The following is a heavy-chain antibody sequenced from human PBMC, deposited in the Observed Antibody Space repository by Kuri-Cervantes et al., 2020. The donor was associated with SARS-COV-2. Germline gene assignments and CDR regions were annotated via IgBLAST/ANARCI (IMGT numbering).Heavy chain of an antibody. J-gene: IGHJ3*02. CDR2: ISSSSSTI. V-gene: IGHV3-48*01. D-gene: IGHD3-16*02. CDR1: GFTFSSYS. Sequence: GESLKISCAASGFTFSSYSMNWVRQAPGKGLEWVSYISSSSSTIYYADSVKGRFTISRDNAKNSLYVQMNSLRAEDTAVYYCARRGGYLPPDAFDIWGQGKRVT. CDR3: ARRGGYLPPDAFDI.